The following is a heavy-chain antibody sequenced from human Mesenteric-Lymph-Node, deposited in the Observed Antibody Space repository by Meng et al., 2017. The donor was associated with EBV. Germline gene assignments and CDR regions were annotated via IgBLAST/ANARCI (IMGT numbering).Heavy chain of an antibody. CDR3: ARGHDYGDYVVGY. CDR2: INRSGGSK. D-gene: IGHD4-17*01. V-gene: IGHV1-46*01. Sequence: QVKVWQAGAGVNKPGAPVKVSCKASGYTFTKYYMHWVRQAPGQGLEWMGIINRSGGSKTYAQKFQGRVTMTRDTSTSTVYMELSSLTSEDTAVYYCARGHDYGDYVVGYWGQGTLVTVSS. J-gene: IGHJ4*02. CDR1: GYTFTKYY.